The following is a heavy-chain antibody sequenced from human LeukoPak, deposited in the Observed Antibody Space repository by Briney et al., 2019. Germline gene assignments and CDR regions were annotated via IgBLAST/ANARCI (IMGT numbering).Heavy chain of an antibody. V-gene: IGHV3-23*01. CDR2: ISGSGGDT. J-gene: IGHJ6*04. Sequence: PGGSLRLSCAASGFTFSSYAMSWVRQALGKGREWVSAISGSGGDTYYADSVKGRFSISRDNSKNTLDLQMNSLRVEDTAVYYCAKSRADFWSSSDVWGKGTTVTVSS. CDR1: GFTFSSYA. CDR3: AKSRADFWSSSDV. D-gene: IGHD3-3*01.